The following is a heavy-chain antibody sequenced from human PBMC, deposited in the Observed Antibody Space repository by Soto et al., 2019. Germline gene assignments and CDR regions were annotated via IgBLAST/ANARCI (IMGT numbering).Heavy chain of an antibody. CDR2: IMPLYGKP. CDR3: ASLNNWSSGDGRIDV. J-gene: IGHJ6*02. Sequence: QVQLVQSGAEVNKPGSSVKVSCKVSGGTFNTYTISWVRQVPGQGLEWMGGIMPLYGKPTYAQTFQGRLMIAADEHTNTVYMELSSLRSEDTALYYCASLNNWSSGDGRIDVWGRGTAVSVSS. CDR1: GGTFNTYT. D-gene: IGHD1-20*01. V-gene: IGHV1-69*01.